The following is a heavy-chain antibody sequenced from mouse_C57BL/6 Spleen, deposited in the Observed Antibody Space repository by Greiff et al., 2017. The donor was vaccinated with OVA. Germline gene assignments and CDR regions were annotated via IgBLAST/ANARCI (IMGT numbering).Heavy chain of an antibody. V-gene: IGHV3-6*01. J-gene: IGHJ2*01. CDR1: GYSITSGYY. CDR2: ISYDGSN. D-gene: IGHD2-1*01. CDR3: ARLGYGNYFDY. Sequence: VQLQQSGPGLVKPSQSLSLTCSVTGYSITSGYYWNWIRQFPGNKLEWMGYISYDGSNNYNPSLKNRISITRDTSKNQFFLKLNSVTTEDTATYYCARLGYGNYFDYWGQGTTLTVSS.